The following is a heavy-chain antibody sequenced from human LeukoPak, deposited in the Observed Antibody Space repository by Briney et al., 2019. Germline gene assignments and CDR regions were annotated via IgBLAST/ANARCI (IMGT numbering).Heavy chain of an antibody. V-gene: IGHV4-59*01. CDR1: GGSISSYY. CDR2: IYYSGST. CDR3: ARVGYSSSGNYYNDRGAFDY. D-gene: IGHD3-10*01. J-gene: IGHJ4*02. Sequence: SETLSLTCTVSGGSISSYYWSWIRQPPGKGLEWIGYIYYSGSTNYNPSLKSRVAISVDTSKNQFSLKLSSVTAADTAVYYCARVGYSSSGNYYNDRGAFDYWGQGTLVTVSS.